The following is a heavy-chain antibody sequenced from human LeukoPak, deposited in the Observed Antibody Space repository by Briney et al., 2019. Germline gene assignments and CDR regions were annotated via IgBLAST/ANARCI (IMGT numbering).Heavy chain of an antibody. Sequence: GGSLRLSCAASGFTFSSYAMSWVRQAPGKGLEWVSGISGSGGSTYYADSGKGRFTISRDNSKNTLYLQMNSLRAEDTAVYYCVKDQALYSSSWYLEYFQHWGQGTLVTVSS. D-gene: IGHD6-13*01. CDR2: ISGSGGST. CDR3: VKDQALYSSSWYLEYFQH. J-gene: IGHJ1*01. V-gene: IGHV3-23*01. CDR1: GFTFSSYA.